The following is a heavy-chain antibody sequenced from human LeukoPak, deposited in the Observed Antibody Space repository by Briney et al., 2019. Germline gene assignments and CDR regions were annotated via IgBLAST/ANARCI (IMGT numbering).Heavy chain of an antibody. CDR1: GYTFTSHG. D-gene: IGHD2-2*01. CDR2: INTNTGNP. Sequence: ASVKVSCKASGYTFTSHGISWVRQAPGQGLEWMAWINTNTGNPTYAQGFTGRFVFSLDTSISTAYLHISGLKAEDTAVYYCARDGLRSCTSSSCYPGEDAFDIWGQGTMVTVSS. CDR3: ARDGLRSCTSSSCYPGEDAFDI. V-gene: IGHV7-4-1*02. J-gene: IGHJ3*02.